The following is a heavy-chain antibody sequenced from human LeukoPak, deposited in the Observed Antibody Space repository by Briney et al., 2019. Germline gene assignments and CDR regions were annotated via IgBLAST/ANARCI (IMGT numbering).Heavy chain of an antibody. CDR1: GFTFSSYA. V-gene: IGHV3-30-3*01. CDR3: ASPSSGGMDYFDY. CDR2: ISYDGSNK. J-gene: IGHJ4*02. Sequence: GGSLRLSCAASGFTFSSYAMHWVRQAPGKGLEWVAVISYDGSNKYYADSVKGRFTISRDNSKNTLYLQMNSLRAEDTAVYYCASPSSGGMDYFDYWGQGTLVTVSS. D-gene: IGHD2-15*01.